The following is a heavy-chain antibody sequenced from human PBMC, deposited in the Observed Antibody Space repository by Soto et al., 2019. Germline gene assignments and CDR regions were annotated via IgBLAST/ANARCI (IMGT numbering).Heavy chain of an antibody. Sequence: PSETLSLTCAVYGGSFSGYYWSWIRQPPGKGLEWIGEINHSGSTNYNPSLKSRVTISVDTSKNQFSLKLSSVTAADTAVYYCARGRYSARIFAYWGQGTLVTVSS. D-gene: IGHD6-6*01. CDR1: GGSFSGYY. CDR2: INHSGST. V-gene: IGHV4-34*01. CDR3: ARGRYSARIFAY. J-gene: IGHJ4*02.